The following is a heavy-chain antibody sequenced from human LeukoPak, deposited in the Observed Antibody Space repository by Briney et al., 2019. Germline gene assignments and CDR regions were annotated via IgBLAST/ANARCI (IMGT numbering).Heavy chain of an antibody. J-gene: IGHJ3*02. V-gene: IGHV4-39*01. CDR3: ARPAELELHAFDI. CDR1: GGSISSSSYY. CDR2: IYYSGST. Sequence: SETLSLTCTVSGGSISSSSYYWGWLRQPPGTGREGFGSIYYSGSTYYNPSLKSRVTISVDTSKNQFSLKLSSVTAADTAVYYCARPAELELHAFDIWGQGTMVTVSS. D-gene: IGHD1-7*01.